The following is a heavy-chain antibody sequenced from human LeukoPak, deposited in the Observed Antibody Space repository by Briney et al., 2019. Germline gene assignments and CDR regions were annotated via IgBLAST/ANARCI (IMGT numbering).Heavy chain of an antibody. V-gene: IGHV4-59*01. CDR2: IYYSGST. D-gene: IGHD5-12*01. Sequence: SETLSLTCTVSGGSISSYYWSWNRQPPGKGLEWIGYIYYSGSTNYNPSLKSRVTISVDTSKNQFSLKLSSVTAADTAVYYCARVFRSPHYSGYDLYYFDYWGQGTLVTVSS. CDR3: ARVFRSPHYSGYDLYYFDY. J-gene: IGHJ4*02. CDR1: GGSISSYY.